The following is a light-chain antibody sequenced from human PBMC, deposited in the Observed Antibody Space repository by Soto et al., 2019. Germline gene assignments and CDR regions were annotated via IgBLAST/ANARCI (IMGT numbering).Light chain of an antibody. CDR2: GAS. J-gene: IGKJ1*01. Sequence: EIVLTQSPGTLSLSPGERATLSCRASQSVGSTYLAWYQQKPGQAPRLLIYGASNRATGIPDRFSGSGSGTDFTLTISRLEPEDFAVYYCLHHGSSLWTFGQGTKVDI. V-gene: IGKV3-20*01. CDR1: QSVGSTY. CDR3: LHHGSSLWT.